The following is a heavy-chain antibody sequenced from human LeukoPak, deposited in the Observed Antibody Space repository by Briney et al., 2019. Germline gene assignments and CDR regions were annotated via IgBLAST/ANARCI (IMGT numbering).Heavy chain of an antibody. CDR2: INAYNGKT. J-gene: IGHJ4*02. D-gene: IGHD2-2*01. CDR3: ARDGCSSTSCYPSGFDY. V-gene: IGHV1-18*04. CDR1: GYTFTSYG. Sequence: ASVKESWKASGYTFTSYGISWVRQAPGQGLEGMGWINAYNGKTNYAQKLQGRVTMTTDTSTSTAYMELRSLRSDDTAVYYCARDGCSSTSCYPSGFDYWGQGTLVTVSS.